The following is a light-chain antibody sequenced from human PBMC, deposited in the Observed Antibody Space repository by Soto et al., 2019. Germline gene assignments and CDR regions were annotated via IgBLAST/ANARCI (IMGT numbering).Light chain of an antibody. CDR3: FSFTSNNTHV. CDR2: ETS. CDR1: SSDFGSYNF. J-gene: IGLJ1*01. V-gene: IGLV2-23*01. Sequence: QSVLTQPASVSGSPGQSVTISCTGTSSDFGSYNFVSWYQHHPGKVPKVIIYETSKRPSGVSGRFSGSKAGNTASLTISGLQAEDEADYYCFSFTSNNTHVFGSGTKLTVL.